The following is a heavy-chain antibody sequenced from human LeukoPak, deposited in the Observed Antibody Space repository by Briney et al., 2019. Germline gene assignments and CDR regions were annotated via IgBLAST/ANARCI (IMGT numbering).Heavy chain of an antibody. V-gene: IGHV1-46*03. CDR1: GYTFTGYY. CDR2: INPSGGST. J-gene: IGHJ4*02. CDR3: ARDPNSSSWYGGLDY. D-gene: IGHD6-13*01. Sequence: GASVKVSCKASGYTFTGYYMHWVRQAPGQGLEWMGIINPSGGSTSYAQKFQGRVTVTRDTSTSTVYMELSSLRSEDTAVYYCARDPNSSSWYGGLDYWGQGTLVTVSS.